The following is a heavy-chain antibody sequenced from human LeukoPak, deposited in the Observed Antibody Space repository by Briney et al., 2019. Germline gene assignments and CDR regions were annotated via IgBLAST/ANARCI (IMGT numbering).Heavy chain of an antibody. CDR1: GGSFSGYY. V-gene: IGHV4-34*01. D-gene: IGHD5-12*01. J-gene: IGHJ4*02. Sequence: SETLPLTCAVYGGSFSGYYWSWIRQPPGKGLEWIGEINHSGSTNYNPSLKSRVTISVDTSKNQFSLKLSSVTAADTAVYYCARGGGYSGYDPIDYWGQGTLVTVSS. CDR3: ARGGGYSGYDPIDY. CDR2: INHSGST.